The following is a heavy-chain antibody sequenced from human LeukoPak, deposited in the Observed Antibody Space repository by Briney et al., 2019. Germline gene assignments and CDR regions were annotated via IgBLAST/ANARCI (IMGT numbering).Heavy chain of an antibody. CDR1: GFTFISYG. V-gene: IGHV3-33*06. CDR2: IWYDGSNK. Sequence: GSSLRLSCAPSGFTFISYGMHWVRQAPGKGLDWVVVIWYDGSNKYYADSVKGRFTISRDNSKNTMYLQMNSLRAEDTAVYYCAKGLPATHSGSYEVFDYWGQGTLVTVSS. D-gene: IGHD1-26*01. J-gene: IGHJ4*02. CDR3: AKGLPATHSGSYEVFDY.